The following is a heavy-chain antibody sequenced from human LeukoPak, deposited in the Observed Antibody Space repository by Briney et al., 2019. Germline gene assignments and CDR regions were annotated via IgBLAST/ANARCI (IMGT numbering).Heavy chain of an antibody. CDR3: ARDSSGDY. Sequence: GGSLRLSCAASGFTFSSYAMSWVRQAPGKGLEWVGRSRDKSKSYTTDYAASVKGRFTISRDDSDNSLYLQMNSLKTEDTAVYYCARDSSGDYWGHGTLVTVSS. J-gene: IGHJ4*01. D-gene: IGHD6-19*01. CDR2: SRDKSKSYTT. V-gene: IGHV3-72*01. CDR1: GFTFSSYA.